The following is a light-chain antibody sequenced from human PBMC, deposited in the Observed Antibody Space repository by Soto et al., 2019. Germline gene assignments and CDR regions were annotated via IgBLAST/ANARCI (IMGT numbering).Light chain of an antibody. Sequence: QSVLTQPASVSGSPGQSVTISCTGTNSDIGRYKFVSWFQQHPGKAPKLLIFEGTNRPSGVSNRFSGSKSGNTASLTISGLQADDEAIYFCSSSTNTNTLVIFGGGTKLIVL. CDR3: SSSTNTNTLVI. CDR1: NSDIGRYKF. J-gene: IGLJ2*01. CDR2: EGT. V-gene: IGLV2-14*01.